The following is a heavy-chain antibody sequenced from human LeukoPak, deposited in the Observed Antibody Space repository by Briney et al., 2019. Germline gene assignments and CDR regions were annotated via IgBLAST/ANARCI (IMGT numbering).Heavy chain of an antibody. Sequence: GGSLRLSCAASGFTFGSYGMSWVRQAPGKGLEWVANLKEDGTTKYYVDSVKGRFTISRDNAKNSVYLQLDSLRAEDMAVYYCARIGYSSSSFDYWGQGTLVTVSS. CDR2: LKEDGTTK. D-gene: IGHD6-6*01. V-gene: IGHV3-7*01. CDR3: ARIGYSSSSFDY. J-gene: IGHJ4*02. CDR1: GFTFGSYG.